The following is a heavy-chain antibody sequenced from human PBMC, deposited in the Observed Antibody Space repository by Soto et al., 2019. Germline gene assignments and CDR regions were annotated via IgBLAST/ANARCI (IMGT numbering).Heavy chain of an antibody. J-gene: IGHJ4*02. Sequence: EVQLLESGGGLVQPGGSLRLSCAASGFSFSNHAMSWVRQAPGKGLECISAISGDGENTYYAGSVKGRFTISRDNSKNTLYLQMNSLRAEDTAVYYCAKDIRLGGGACFDNWGQGTLVTVSS. D-gene: IGHD4-17*01. CDR1: GFSFSNHA. CDR2: ISGDGENT. CDR3: AKDIRLGGGACFDN. V-gene: IGHV3-23*01.